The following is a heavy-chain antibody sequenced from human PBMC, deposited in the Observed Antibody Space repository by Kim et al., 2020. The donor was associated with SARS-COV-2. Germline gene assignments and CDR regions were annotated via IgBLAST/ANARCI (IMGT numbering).Heavy chain of an antibody. J-gene: IGHJ6*01. D-gene: IGHD5-12*01. V-gene: IGHV3-30*18. CDR3: AKDREVATFGSGYYYGM. CDR2: ISYDGSNK. CDR1: GFTFSSYG. Sequence: GGSLRLSCAASGFTFSSYGMHWVRQAPGKGLEWVAVISYDGSNKYYPDSVKGRFTISRDNSKNTLYLQMNSLRAEDTAVYYCAKDREVATFGSGYYYGM.